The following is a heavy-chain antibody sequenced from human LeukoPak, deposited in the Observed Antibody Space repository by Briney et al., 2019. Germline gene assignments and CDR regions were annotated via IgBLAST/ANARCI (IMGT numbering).Heavy chain of an antibody. V-gene: IGHV3-23*01. CDR1: GFIFSNYG. J-gene: IGHJ4*02. CDR3: AKDASHYDFWSGYYYYFDY. D-gene: IGHD3-3*01. Sequence: GGSLRLSCAASGFIFSNYGMHWVRQAPGKGLEWVSAISGSGGSTYYADSVKGRFTISRDNSKNTLYLQMNSLRAEDTAVYYCAKDASHYDFWSGYYYYFDYWGQGTLVTVSS. CDR2: ISGSGGST.